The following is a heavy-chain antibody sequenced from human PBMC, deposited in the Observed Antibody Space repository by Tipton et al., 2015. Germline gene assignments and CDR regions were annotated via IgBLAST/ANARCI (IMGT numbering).Heavy chain of an antibody. CDR2: FYTTGDT. CDR3: ARGLHLNFFDNSGYRGDAFDI. J-gene: IGHJ3*02. CDR1: GGSITSGAFH. Sequence: LRLSCTVSGGSITSGAFHWSWIRQPAGKGLEWIGLFYTTGDTDYNPSLKSRVTISIDTSRNQFSLQLSSVTAADTAVYYCARGLHLNFFDNSGYRGDAFDIWGQGTMVTVSS. D-gene: IGHD6-19*01. V-gene: IGHV4-61*02.